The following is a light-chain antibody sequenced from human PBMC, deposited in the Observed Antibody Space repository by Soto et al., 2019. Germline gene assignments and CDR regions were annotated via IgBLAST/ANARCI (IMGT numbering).Light chain of an antibody. Sequence: QSVLTQPPSASGTPGQRVTISCSGSRSNIGSNTENWYQQLPGTAPKFLMYSDGQRPSGVPAGFSGSKSGTSASLAISGRLSEDEADYYCAAWYDSLNGGVFGGGTKLTVL. J-gene: IGLJ3*02. V-gene: IGLV1-44*01. CDR3: AAWYDSLNGGV. CDR1: RSNIGSNT. CDR2: SDG.